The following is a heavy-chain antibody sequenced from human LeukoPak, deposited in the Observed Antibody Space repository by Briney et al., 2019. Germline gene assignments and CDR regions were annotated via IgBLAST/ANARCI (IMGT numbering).Heavy chain of an antibody. J-gene: IGHJ1*01. Sequence: GGSLRLSCAASGFIFTNYFMSWVRQAPGKGLEWVASIKHDGSEKYCVDSVRGRFTISRDNAQNSMYLQMNSLRVEDTAVYYCTSWGDTTAEYFQRWGQGTLVTVSS. CDR2: IKHDGSEK. CDR3: TSWGDTTAEYFQR. D-gene: IGHD2-21*02. V-gene: IGHV3-7*01. CDR1: GFIFTNYF.